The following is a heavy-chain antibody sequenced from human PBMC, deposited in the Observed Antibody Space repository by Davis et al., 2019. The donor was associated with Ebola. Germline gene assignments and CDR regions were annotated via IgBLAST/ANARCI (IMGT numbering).Heavy chain of an antibody. J-gene: IGHJ6*02. CDR3: ARDPSRLSSIASPDYYYGMDV. D-gene: IGHD6-6*01. CDR2: ISYDGSNK. V-gene: IGHV3-30*03. CDR1: GFTFSSYG. Sequence: GESLKISCAASGFTFSSYGMHWVRQAPGKGLEWVAVISYDGSNKYYADSVKGRFTISRDNSKNTLYLQMNSLRAEDTAVYYCARDPSRLSSIASPDYYYGMDVWGQGTTVTVSS.